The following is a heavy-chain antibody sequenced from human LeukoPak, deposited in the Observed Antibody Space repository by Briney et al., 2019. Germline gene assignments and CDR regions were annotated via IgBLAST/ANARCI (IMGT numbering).Heavy chain of an antibody. CDR1: GFTFSSYS. D-gene: IGHD6-19*01. CDR3: ARIAVAYDAFDI. V-gene: IGHV3-21*01. CDR2: ISSSSSYI. Sequence: GGSLRLXCAASGFTFSSYSMNWVRQAPGKGLEWVSSISSSSSYIYYADSVKGRFTISRDNAKNSLYLQMNSLRAEDTAVYYCARIAVAYDAFDIWGQGTMVTVSS. J-gene: IGHJ3*02.